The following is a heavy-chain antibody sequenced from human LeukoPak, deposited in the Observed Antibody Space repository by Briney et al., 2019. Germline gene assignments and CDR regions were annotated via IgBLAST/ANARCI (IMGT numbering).Heavy chain of an antibody. D-gene: IGHD3-3*01. V-gene: IGHV3-30-3*01. CDR2: IAYDGSHN. Sequence: GRSLRLSCAASGFTFSSYVLHWVRQAPGKGLEWVAVIAYDGSHNYYADSVKGRFTISRDNSKNTLYLRMNSLRVEDTAVYYCARDVGGITIFGHMHYWGQGTLVTVSS. J-gene: IGHJ4*02. CDR3: ARDVGGITIFGHMHY. CDR1: GFTFSSYV.